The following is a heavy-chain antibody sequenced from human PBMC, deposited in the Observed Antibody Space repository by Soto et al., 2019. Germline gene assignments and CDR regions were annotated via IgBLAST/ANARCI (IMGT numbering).Heavy chain of an antibody. V-gene: IGHV1-69*13. D-gene: IGHD6-19*01. CDR1: GGTFSSYA. CDR2: IIPIFGTA. CDR3: ARDRAPEWLEGDYYYGMDV. J-gene: IGHJ6*02. Sequence: SVKVSCKASGGTFSSYAISWVRQAPGQGLEWMGGIIPIFGTANYAQKFQGRVTITADESTSTAYMELSSLRSEDTAVYYCARDRAPEWLEGDYYYGMDVWGQGTTVTVSS.